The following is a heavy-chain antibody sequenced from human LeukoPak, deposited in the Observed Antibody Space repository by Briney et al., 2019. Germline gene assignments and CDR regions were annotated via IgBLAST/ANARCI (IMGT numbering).Heavy chain of an antibody. Sequence: QAGGSLRLSCAASGFTVSSNYMSWVRQAPGKGLEWVSVIYSGGSTYYADSVKGRFTISRDNSKNTLYLQMNSLRAEDTAVYYCVRELEGYCDYWGQGTLVTVSS. CDR1: GFTVSSNY. CDR3: VRELEGYCDY. CDR2: IYSGGST. J-gene: IGHJ4*02. V-gene: IGHV3-66*01. D-gene: IGHD5-24*01.